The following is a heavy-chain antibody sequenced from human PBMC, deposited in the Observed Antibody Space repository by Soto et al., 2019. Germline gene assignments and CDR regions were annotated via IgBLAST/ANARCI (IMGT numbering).Heavy chain of an antibody. Sequence: HPGGSLRLSCSASGFTFSSYAMHWVRQAPGKGLEYVSAISSNGGSTYYADSVKGRFTISRDNSKNTLYLQMSSLRAEDTAVYYCVKGGSSSSRYYYYGMDVWGQGTTVTVSS. CDR3: VKGGSSSSRYYYYGMDV. V-gene: IGHV3-64D*06. J-gene: IGHJ6*02. CDR1: GFTFSSYA. CDR2: ISSNGGST. D-gene: IGHD6-6*01.